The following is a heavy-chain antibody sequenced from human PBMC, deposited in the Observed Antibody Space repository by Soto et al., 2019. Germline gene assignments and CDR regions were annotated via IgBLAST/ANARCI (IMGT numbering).Heavy chain of an antibody. V-gene: IGHV1-3*01. CDR3: ARVPGYSIGDL. Sequence: QVQLVQSGAEVKKPGASVKVSCKASGYTFTSYAMHWVRQAPGQRLEWMGWINAGNGNTKYSQKFQGRVTITRDTSASTAYMELSSLRSEDTAVYYCARVPGYSIGDLWGRGTLVSVAS. CDR2: INAGNGNT. D-gene: IGHD2-21*01. CDR1: GYTFTSYA. J-gene: IGHJ2*01.